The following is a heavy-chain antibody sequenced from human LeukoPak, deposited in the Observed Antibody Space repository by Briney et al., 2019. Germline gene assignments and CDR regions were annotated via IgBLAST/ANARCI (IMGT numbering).Heavy chain of an antibody. D-gene: IGHD3-10*01. Sequence: SVKVSCKASGGTFSSYAISWVRQAPGQGLEWMGGIIPIFGTANYAQKFQGRVAITADESTSTAYMELSSLRSEDTAVYYCARDSTMVRGVHDYWGQGTLVTVSS. CDR3: ARDSTMVRGVHDY. CDR1: GGTFSSYA. J-gene: IGHJ4*02. V-gene: IGHV1-69*01. CDR2: IIPIFGTA.